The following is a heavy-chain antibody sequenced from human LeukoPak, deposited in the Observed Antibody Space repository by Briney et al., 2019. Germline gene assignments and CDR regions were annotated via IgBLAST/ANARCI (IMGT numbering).Heavy chain of an antibody. CDR3: ATLNILGPYYYYYYYMDV. Sequence: ASVKVSCKVSGYTLTELSMHWVRQAPGKGLEWMGGFDPEDGETIYAQKFQGRVTMTEDTSTDTAYMELSSLRSEDTAVYYCATLNILGPYYYYYYYMDVWGKGTTVTVSS. CDR2: FDPEDGET. J-gene: IGHJ6*03. D-gene: IGHD3-16*01. V-gene: IGHV1-24*01. CDR1: GYTLTELS.